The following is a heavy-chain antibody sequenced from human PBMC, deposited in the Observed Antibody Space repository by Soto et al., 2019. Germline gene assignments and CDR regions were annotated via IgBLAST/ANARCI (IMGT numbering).Heavy chain of an antibody. D-gene: IGHD2-21*02. CDR1: GYRFSTYG. J-gene: IGHJ4*02. CDR3: ARDRGVVTPGFDY. V-gene: IGHV3-33*01. CDR2: IWHDGSKR. Sequence: QVQLVESGGGVVQPGRSLRLSCVASGYRFSTYGMHWLRQVPGKGLEWVAVIWHDGSKRYYADSVKGRFIILRDDSERQLYRQWNSLRVEDTARYYCARDRGVVTPGFDYWGREPWSPSPQ.